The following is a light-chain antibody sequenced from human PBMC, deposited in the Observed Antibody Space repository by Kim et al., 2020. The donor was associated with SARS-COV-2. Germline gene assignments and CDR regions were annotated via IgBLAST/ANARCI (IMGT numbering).Light chain of an antibody. J-gene: IGLJ2*01. V-gene: IGLV3-19*01. Sequence: SSELTQDPAVSVALGQTVSITCQGDSLRSYYATWYQQKPGQAPILVIYGKNNRPSGIPDRFSGSSSGNTASLTITGTQAGDEADYYCNSWDSNDNVVFGGGTQLTVL. CDR3: NSWDSNDNVV. CDR1: SLRSYY. CDR2: GKN.